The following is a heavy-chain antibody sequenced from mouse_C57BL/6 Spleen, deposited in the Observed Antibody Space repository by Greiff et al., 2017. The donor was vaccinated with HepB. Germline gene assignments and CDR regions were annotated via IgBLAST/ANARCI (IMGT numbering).Heavy chain of an antibody. J-gene: IGHJ4*01. Sequence: QVQLQQPGAELVRPGSSVKLSCKASGYTFTSYWMDWVKQRPGQGLEWIGNIYPSDSETHYNQKFKDKATLTVDKSSSTAYMQLSSLTSEDSAVYYCARYYYGSPYAMDYWGQGTSVTVSS. CDR2: IYPSDSET. D-gene: IGHD1-1*01. V-gene: IGHV1-61*01. CDR1: GYTFTSYW. CDR3: ARYYYGSPYAMDY.